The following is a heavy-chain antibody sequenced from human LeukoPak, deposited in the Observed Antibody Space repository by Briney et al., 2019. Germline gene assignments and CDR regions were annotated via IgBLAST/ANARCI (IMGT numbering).Heavy chain of an antibody. V-gene: IGHV3-23*01. J-gene: IGHJ4*02. CDR3: AKRPLAVAGTFDY. CDR2: ISGSGGST. Sequence: GGSLRLSCAASGFSFSNYAMSWVRQAPGKGLEWVSGISGSGGSTYYADSVKGRFTISRDNSKNTLYLQMNSLRAEDTAVYYCAKRPLAVAGTFDYWGQGTLVTVSS. D-gene: IGHD6-19*01. CDR1: GFSFSNYA.